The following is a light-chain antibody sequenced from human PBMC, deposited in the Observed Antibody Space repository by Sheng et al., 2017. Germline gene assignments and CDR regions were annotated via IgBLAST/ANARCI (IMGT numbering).Light chain of an antibody. J-gene: IGKJ4*01. CDR3: QQRSNWPWRELT. CDR1: QSVLFSPNNKNY. Sequence: DIVMTQSPDSLAVSLGERATINCKCSQSVLFSPNNKNYLAWYQQKPGQPPKLLIYGASTRESGVPDRFSGSGSGTDFTLTISSLEPEDFAVYYCQQRSNWPWRELTFGGGTKVEIK. CDR2: GAS. V-gene: IGKV4-1*01.